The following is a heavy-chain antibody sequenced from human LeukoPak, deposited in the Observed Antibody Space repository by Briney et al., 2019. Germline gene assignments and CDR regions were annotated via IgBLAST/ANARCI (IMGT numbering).Heavy chain of an antibody. Sequence: ASVKLSCKASGYTFTSYYMHWVRQAPRQGLERMGIINPSGGSTSYAQKFQGRVTMTRDMSTSTVYMELSSLRSEDTAVYYCARGGYYDSSGYFGPFDYWGQGTLVTVSS. J-gene: IGHJ4*02. CDR2: INPSGGST. V-gene: IGHV1-46*01. D-gene: IGHD3-22*01. CDR3: ARGGYYDSSGYFGPFDY. CDR1: GYTFTSYY.